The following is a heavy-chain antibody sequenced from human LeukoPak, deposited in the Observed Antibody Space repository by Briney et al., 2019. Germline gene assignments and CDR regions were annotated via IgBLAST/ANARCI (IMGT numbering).Heavy chain of an antibody. CDR1: GFTFSSYA. V-gene: IGHV3-23*01. Sequence: GSLRLSCAASGFTFSSYAMSWVRQAPGKGLEWVSAISGSGGSTYYADSVKGRFTISRDNSKNTLYLQMNSLRAEDTAVYYCAKDPVLRYFDWLRNWFDPWGQGTLVTVSS. CDR3: AKDPVLRYFDWLRNWFDP. J-gene: IGHJ5*02. D-gene: IGHD3-9*01. CDR2: ISGSGGST.